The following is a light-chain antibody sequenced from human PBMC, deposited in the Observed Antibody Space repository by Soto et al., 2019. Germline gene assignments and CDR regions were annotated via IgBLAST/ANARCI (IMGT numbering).Light chain of an antibody. CDR2: DVS. Sequence: QSVLTQPASVSGSPGQSITISCTGTSNDVGGYTFVSWYQQHPNKAPQLLISDVSNRPSGVSNRFSGSKSGNTASLTISVLQAEDEADYYCISYTSSSSFFVFGSGTKLTVL. J-gene: IGLJ1*01. V-gene: IGLV2-14*01. CDR3: ISYTSSSSFFV. CDR1: SNDVGGYTF.